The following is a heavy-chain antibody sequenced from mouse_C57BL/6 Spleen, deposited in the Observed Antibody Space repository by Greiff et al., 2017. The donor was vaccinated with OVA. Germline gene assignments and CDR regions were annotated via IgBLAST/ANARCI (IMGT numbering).Heavy chain of an antibody. D-gene: IGHD1-1*01. J-gene: IGHJ2*01. CDR3: RRFISKVGGDY. Sequence: QVQLKESGAELVMPGASVKLSCKASGYTFTSYWMHWVKQRPGQGLEWIGEIDPSDSYTNYNQKFKGKSTLTVDKSSSTAYMQLSSLTSEDSADYYGRRFISKVGGDYWGQGTTLTVSS. V-gene: IGHV1-69*01. CDR2: IDPSDSYT. CDR1: GYTFTSYW.